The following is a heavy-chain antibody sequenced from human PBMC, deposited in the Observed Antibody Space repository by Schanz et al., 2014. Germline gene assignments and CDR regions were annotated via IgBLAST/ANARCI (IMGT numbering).Heavy chain of an antibody. J-gene: IGHJ4*02. D-gene: IGHD6-13*01. CDR3: ARLDSSSWYPRY. Sequence: VQLVESGGGLVQPGGSLRISCAASGFTFSGYAMSWVRQAPGKGLEWVSYISSSGSYTNYADSVKGRFTTSRDNGKKSMYLQMNSLRAEDTAVYYCARLDSSSWYPRYWGQGTLVTVSS. CDR2: ISSSGSYT. V-gene: IGHV3-11*05. CDR1: GFTFSGYA.